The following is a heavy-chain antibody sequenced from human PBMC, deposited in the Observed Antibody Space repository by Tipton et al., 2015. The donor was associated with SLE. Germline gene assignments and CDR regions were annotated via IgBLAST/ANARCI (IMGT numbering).Heavy chain of an antibody. CDR1: NFDVSASYY. Sequence: LTCSVSNFDVSASYYWGWVRQTPEKGLAWLGSVYRDGRTFYNPSLKSRLTISIDSSKNQFSLRLESSTAADTAVYFCARQSFGGSWEFDYWGQGALVTVSS. J-gene: IGHJ4*02. V-gene: IGHV4-38-2*01. CDR3: ARQSFGGSWEFDY. CDR2: VYRDGRT. D-gene: IGHD3-16*01.